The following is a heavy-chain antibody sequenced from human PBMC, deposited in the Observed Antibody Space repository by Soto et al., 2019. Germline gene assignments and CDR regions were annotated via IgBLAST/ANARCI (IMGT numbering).Heavy chain of an antibody. J-gene: IGHJ3*02. CDR3: TRGGFEDAFDI. Sequence: GGSLRLSCTASGFTFGDYAMSWVRQAPGKGLEWVGFIRSKAYGGTTEYAASVKGRFTISRDDSKSIAYLQMNSLKNEDTAVYYCTRGGFEDAFDIWGQGTMVTVSS. CDR1: GFTFGDYA. V-gene: IGHV3-49*04. D-gene: IGHD2-15*01. CDR2: IRSKAYGGTT.